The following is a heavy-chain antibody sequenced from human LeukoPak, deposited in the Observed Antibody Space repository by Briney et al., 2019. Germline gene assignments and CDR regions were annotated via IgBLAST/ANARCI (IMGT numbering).Heavy chain of an antibody. J-gene: IGHJ2*01. CDR1: GFTFSSYG. CDR2: ISYDGSNK. V-gene: IGHV3-30*18. Sequence: GGSLRLSCAASGFTFSSYGMHWVRQGPGKGLEWVAVISYDGSNKYYADSVKGRFTISRDNSKNTLYLQMNSLRAEDTAVYYCAKQSRSGYSRGYFDLWGRGTLVTVSS. D-gene: IGHD5-12*01. CDR3: AKQSRSGYSRGYFDL.